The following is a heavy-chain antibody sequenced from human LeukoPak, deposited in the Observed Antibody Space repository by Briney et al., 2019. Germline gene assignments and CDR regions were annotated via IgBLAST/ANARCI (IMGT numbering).Heavy chain of an antibody. J-gene: IGHJ4*02. D-gene: IGHD5-18*01. CDR3: TSSDTAMVDY. CDR2: IYSGGST. V-gene: IGHV3-66*01. CDR1: GFTVSSNY. Sequence: GGSLRLSCAASGFTVSSNYMSWVRQAPGKGLEWVSVIYSGGSTYYADSVKGRFTISRDDSKNTLYLQMNSLKTEDTAVYYCTSSDTAMVDYWGQGTLVTVSS.